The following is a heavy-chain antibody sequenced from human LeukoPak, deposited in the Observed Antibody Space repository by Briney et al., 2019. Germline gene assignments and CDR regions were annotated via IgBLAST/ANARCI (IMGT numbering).Heavy chain of an antibody. CDR2: VNPDSGHT. CDR1: GYTFSRYD. Sequence: ASVKVSCKASGYTFSRYDINWVRQAPGQGLEWMGWVNPDSGHTAYAQKFRGRVTITRSTSMNTAYLDLTGLRSDDTAVYYCARGQQWLAPFDYWGQGTLVTVSS. V-gene: IGHV1-8*03. J-gene: IGHJ4*02. D-gene: IGHD6-19*01. CDR3: ARGQQWLAPFDY.